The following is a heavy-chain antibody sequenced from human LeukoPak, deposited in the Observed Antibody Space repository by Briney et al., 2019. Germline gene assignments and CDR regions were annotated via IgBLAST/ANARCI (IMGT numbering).Heavy chain of an antibody. V-gene: IGHV3-30-3*01. D-gene: IGHD1-26*01. Sequence: WVRQAPGKGLEWVAVISYDGSNKYYADSVKGRFTISRDNSKNTLYLQMNSLRAEDTAVYYCARDVRVGSYYFDYWGQGTLVTVSS. J-gene: IGHJ4*02. CDR2: ISYDGSNK. CDR3: ARDVRVGSYYFDY.